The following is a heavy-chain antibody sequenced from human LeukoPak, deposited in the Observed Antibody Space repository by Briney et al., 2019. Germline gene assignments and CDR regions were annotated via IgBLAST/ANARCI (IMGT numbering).Heavy chain of an antibody. J-gene: IGHJ4*02. CDR1: GLTLSDNY. CDR2: IYSGGTTT. D-gene: IGHD3-10*01. Sequence: GGSLRHSCAASGLTLSDNYMSWVRQAPGKGLEWVSVIYSGGTTTYYADSVKGRFTISRDNSQNTLYLQMSGLRAGDTAVYYCARLYYYGSGSPPYWGQGTLVTVSS. CDR3: ARLYYYGSGSPPY. V-gene: IGHV3-53*01.